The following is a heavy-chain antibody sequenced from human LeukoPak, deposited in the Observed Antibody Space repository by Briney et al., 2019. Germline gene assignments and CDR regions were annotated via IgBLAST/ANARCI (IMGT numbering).Heavy chain of an antibody. Sequence: GGSLTLSCAASGFTFTTYWMSWIRQAPGKGLEWVANINQDGTDKYYVDSVKGRFTFSRDNAQNSLYLQMSSLRVEDTAVYYCVTYSTGLYKGLEFWGQGTQVTVSS. CDR1: GFTFTTYW. D-gene: IGHD2-8*02. CDR3: VTYSTGLYKGLEF. CDR2: INQDGTDK. V-gene: IGHV3-7*03. J-gene: IGHJ4*02.